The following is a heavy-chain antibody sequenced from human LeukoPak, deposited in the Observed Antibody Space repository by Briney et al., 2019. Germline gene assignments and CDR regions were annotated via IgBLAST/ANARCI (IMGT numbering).Heavy chain of an antibody. CDR2: ISGSGGST. Sequence: GGSLRLSCAASGFTFSSYAMSWVRQAPGKGLEWVSAISGSGGSTYYADSVKGRFTISRDNSKNTLYLQMNSPRAEDTAVYYCAKGVAAAGIFDYWGQGTLVTVSS. CDR3: AKGVAAAGIFDY. CDR1: GFTFSSYA. V-gene: IGHV3-23*01. D-gene: IGHD6-13*01. J-gene: IGHJ4*02.